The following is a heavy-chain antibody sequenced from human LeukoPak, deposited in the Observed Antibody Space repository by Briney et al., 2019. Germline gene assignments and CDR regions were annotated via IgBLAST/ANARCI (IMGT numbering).Heavy chain of an antibody. CDR1: GFTVSSNY. D-gene: IGHD6-13*01. CDR3: ARGSSSPFDY. Sequence: GGSLRLSCAASGFTVSSNYMSWVRQAPGKGLEWVSVIYGGGGTYYADSVKGRFTISRDNSKNTLYLQMNSLRAEDTAAYYCARGSSSPFDYWGQGTLVTVSS. CDR2: IYGGGGT. J-gene: IGHJ4*02. V-gene: IGHV3-53*01.